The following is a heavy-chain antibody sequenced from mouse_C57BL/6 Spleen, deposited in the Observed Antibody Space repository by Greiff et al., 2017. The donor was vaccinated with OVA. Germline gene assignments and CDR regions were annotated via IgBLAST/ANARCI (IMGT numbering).Heavy chain of an antibody. CDR2: IYPGDGDP. CDR3: ARMAPMDY. J-gene: IGHJ4*01. CDR1: GYAFSSSW. Sequence: VQLQQSGPELVKPGASVKISCKASGYAFSSSWMNWVKQRPGKGLEWIGRIYPGDGDPNYNGKFKGKATLTADKSSSTAYMQLSSLTSEDSAVYFCARMAPMDYWGQGTSVTVSS. V-gene: IGHV1-82*01.